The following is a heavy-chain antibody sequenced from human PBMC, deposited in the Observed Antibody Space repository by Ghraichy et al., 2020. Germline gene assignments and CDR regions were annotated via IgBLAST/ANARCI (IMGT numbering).Heavy chain of an antibody. CDR3: ARVDDYVWGSYPIDY. V-gene: IGHV3-74*01. CDR1: GFTFSSYW. D-gene: IGHD3-16*02. J-gene: IGHJ4*02. Sequence: GGSLRLSCAASGFTFSSYWMHWVRQAPGKGLVWVSRINSDGSSTSYADSVKGRFTISRDNAKNTLYLQMNSLRAEDTAVYYCARVDDYVWGSYPIDYWGQGTLVTVSS. CDR2: INSDGSST.